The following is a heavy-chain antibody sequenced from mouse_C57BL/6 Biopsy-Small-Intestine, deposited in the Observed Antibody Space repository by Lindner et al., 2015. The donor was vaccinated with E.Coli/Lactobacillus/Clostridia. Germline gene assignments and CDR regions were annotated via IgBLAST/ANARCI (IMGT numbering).Heavy chain of an antibody. CDR1: GYAFSSSW. D-gene: IGHD3-2*02. Sequence: VQLQESGPELVKPGASVKISCKASGYAFSSSWMNWVKQRPGKGLEWIGRIYPGDGDTNYNGKFKGKATLTADKSSSTAYMQLSSLTSEDSAVYFCAREGGAQATWFAYWGQGTLVTVSA. V-gene: IGHV1-82*01. CDR3: AREGGAQATWFAY. J-gene: IGHJ3*01. CDR2: IYPGDGDT.